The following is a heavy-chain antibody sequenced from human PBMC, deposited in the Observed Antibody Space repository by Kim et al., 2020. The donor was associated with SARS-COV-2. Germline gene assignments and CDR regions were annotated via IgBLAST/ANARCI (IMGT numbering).Heavy chain of an antibody. Sequence: GGSLRLSCAASGFTFSSYEMNWVRQAPGKGLEWVSYISSSGSTIYYADSVKGRFTISRDNAKNSLYLQMNRLRAEDTAVYYCARGGIGGYDFWSGYHQSQYNWFDPWGQGTLVTVSS. D-gene: IGHD3-3*01. CDR2: ISSSGSTI. V-gene: IGHV3-48*03. CDR1: GFTFSSYE. CDR3: ARGGIGGYDFWSGYHQSQYNWFDP. J-gene: IGHJ5*02.